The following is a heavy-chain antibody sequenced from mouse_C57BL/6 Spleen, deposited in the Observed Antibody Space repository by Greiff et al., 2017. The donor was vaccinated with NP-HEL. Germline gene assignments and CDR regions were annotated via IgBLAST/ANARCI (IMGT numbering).Heavy chain of an antibody. V-gene: IGHV1-53*01. J-gene: IGHJ3*01. Sequence: QVQLQQSGTELVKPGASVKLSCKASGYNFTSYWMHWVKQRPEQGLEWIGNINPSNGGTDYNEKFKSKATLTVDKSSSTAYMQLSSLTSEDSAVYYCASEGTMVKGFAYWGQGTLVTVSA. CDR3: ASEGTMVKGFAY. CDR1: GYNFTSYW. CDR2: INPSNGGT. D-gene: IGHD2-2*01.